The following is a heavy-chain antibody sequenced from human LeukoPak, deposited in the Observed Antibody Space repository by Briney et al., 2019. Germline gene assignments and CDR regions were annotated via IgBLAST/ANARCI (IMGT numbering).Heavy chain of an antibody. V-gene: IGHV1-24*01. D-gene: IGHD6-13*01. CDR3: ATDRVAAAGYRGVHYFDY. CDR1: GGTFSSYA. Sequence: ASVKVSCKASGGTFSSYAISWVRQAPGKGLEWMGGFDPEDGETIYAQKFQGRVTMTEDTSTDTAYMELSSLRSEDTTVYYCATDRVAAAGYRGVHYFDYWGQGTLVTVSS. J-gene: IGHJ4*02. CDR2: FDPEDGET.